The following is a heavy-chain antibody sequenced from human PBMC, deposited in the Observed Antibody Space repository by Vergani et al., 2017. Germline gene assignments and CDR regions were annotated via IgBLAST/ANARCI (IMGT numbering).Heavy chain of an antibody. CDR1: GFTFSSYA. J-gene: IGHJ4*02. CDR3: AKELEPWFGELGDYFDY. V-gene: IGHV3-23*01. Sequence: EVQLLESGGGLVQPGGSLRLSCAASGFTFSSYAMSWVRQAPGKGLEWVSAISGSGGSTYYADSVKGRFTISRDNSKNTLYLQMNSLRAEDTAVYYCAKELEPWFGELGDYFDYWGQGTLVTVSS. CDR2: ISGSGGST. D-gene: IGHD3-10*01.